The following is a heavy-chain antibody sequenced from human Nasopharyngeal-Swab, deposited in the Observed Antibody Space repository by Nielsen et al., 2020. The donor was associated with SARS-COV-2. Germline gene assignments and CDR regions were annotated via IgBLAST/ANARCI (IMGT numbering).Heavy chain of an antibody. CDR2: GGCSSSTI. CDR1: GFTFSSYI. CDR3: ARDGLTYYDILTGYSWFDP. Sequence: GGSLSLSFAASGFTFSSYIMNWVRQAPGKGLEWFSWGGCSSSTIYYADSVKGRFTISRDNAKNSLYLQMNSLRDEDTAVYYCARDGLTYYDILTGYSWFDPWGQGTLVTVSS. J-gene: IGHJ5*02. V-gene: IGHV3-48*02. D-gene: IGHD3-9*01.